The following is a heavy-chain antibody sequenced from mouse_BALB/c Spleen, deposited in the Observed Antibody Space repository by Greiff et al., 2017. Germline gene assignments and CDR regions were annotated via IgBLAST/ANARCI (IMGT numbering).Heavy chain of an antibody. J-gene: IGHJ3*01. CDR1: GFAFSSYD. D-gene: IGHD1-1*01. CDR2: ISSGGGST. Sequence: EVKLMESGGGLVKPGGSLKLSCAASGFAFSSYDMSWVRQTPEKRLEWVAYISSGGGSTYYPDTVKGRFTISRDNAKNTLYLQMSSLKSEDTAMYYCARLSIYYGFAYWGQGTLVTVSA. V-gene: IGHV5-12-1*01. CDR3: ARLSIYYGFAY.